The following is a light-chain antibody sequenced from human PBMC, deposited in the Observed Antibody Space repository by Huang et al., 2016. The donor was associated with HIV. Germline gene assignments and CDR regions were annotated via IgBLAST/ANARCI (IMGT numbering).Light chain of an antibody. J-gene: IGKJ1*01. Sequence: EIVMTQSPATLSVSPGERVTLSCRASQSLNNYLAWYQQKPGQAPRLLIYSPSTRATGGPARFSGSGSGTEFTLTISSLQSEDSAVYYCQHYNKWPPKTFGQGTKVEIK. V-gene: IGKV3-15*01. CDR1: QSLNNY. CDR2: SPS. CDR3: QHYNKWPPKT.